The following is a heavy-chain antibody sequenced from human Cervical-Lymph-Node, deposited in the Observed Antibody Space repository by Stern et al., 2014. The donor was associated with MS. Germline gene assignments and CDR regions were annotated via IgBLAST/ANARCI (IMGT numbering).Heavy chain of an antibody. V-gene: IGHV4-59*01. J-gene: IGHJ4*02. CDR3: VHKALGGDSFDS. CDR1: GASINNYY. CDR2: IYYRGST. Sequence: VQLEESGPGLVKPTETLSLTCTFPGASINNYYWCWIRQSPGKGLEWVGDIYYRGSTNYSPSFKSRITISVDTTKNQISLQLTSVTAADSAVYYCVHKALGGDSFDSWGQGTLVTVSS. D-gene: IGHD2-21*01.